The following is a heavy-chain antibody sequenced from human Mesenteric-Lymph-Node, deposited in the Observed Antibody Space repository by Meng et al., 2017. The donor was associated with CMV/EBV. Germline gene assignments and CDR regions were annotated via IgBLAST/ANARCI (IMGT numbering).Heavy chain of an antibody. CDR1: GFTSSDSY. CDR2: ISSSRTI. V-gene: IGHV3-69-1*01. Sequence: GGSLRLSCAASGFTSSDSYMNWVRQAPGKGLEWVSSISSSRTIYYADSVKGRFTISRDNAKNSLYLQMNSLRAEDTAVYYCARRNELGLSYYFDYWGQGTLVTVSS. CDR3: ARRNELGLSYYFDY. J-gene: IGHJ4*02. D-gene: IGHD7-27*01.